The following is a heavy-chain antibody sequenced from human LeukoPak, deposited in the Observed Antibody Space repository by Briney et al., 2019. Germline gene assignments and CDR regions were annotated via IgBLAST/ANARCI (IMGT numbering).Heavy chain of an antibody. Sequence: GASLRLSCAASGFTFSSYWMHWVRQAPGKGLVWVSRINSDGSSTNYADSVKGRFTISRDNAKNTLYLQMNSLRAEDTAVYYCVRGEYCSSTSCYYNWFDPWGQGTLVTVSS. J-gene: IGHJ5*02. D-gene: IGHD2-2*01. CDR3: VRGEYCSSTSCYYNWFDP. CDR1: GFTFSSYW. V-gene: IGHV3-74*01. CDR2: INSDGSST.